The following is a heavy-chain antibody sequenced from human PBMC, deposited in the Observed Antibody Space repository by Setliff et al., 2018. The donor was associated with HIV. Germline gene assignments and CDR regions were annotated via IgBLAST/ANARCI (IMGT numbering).Heavy chain of an antibody. J-gene: IGHJ6*03. D-gene: IGHD6-19*01. V-gene: IGHV3-49*03. CDR3: TTDRPRGWPYYYYMDV. CDR2: IRSKAHGGTT. CDR1: GFTFGDYV. Sequence: PGGSLRLSCITSGFTFGDYVMSWFRQAPGKGLEWVGFIRSKAHGGTTEYAASVEVRFIISRDDSKSIAYLQMNSLKTEDTAVYYCTTDRPRGWPYYYYMDVWGKGTTVTVSS.